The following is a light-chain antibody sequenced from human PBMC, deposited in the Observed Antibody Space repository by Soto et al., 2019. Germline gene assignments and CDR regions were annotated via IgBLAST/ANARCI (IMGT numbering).Light chain of an antibody. CDR1: SSNIGNNY. CDR3: GTWDSSLSAYV. CDR2: DNN. J-gene: IGLJ1*01. Sequence: QSVLTQPPSVSGAPGQKVTISFSGSSSNIGNNYVSWYQQLPGTAPKLLIYDNNTRPSGIPDRFSGSKSGTSATLGITGLQTGDEADYYCGTWDSSLSAYVFGTGTKLTVL. V-gene: IGLV1-51*01.